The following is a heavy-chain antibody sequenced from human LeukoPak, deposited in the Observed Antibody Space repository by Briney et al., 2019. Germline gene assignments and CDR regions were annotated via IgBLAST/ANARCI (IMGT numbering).Heavy chain of an antibody. CDR3: AKDTPDIVVDEDRDY. CDR1: GFTFSSYA. Sequence: GGSLRLSCAASGFTFSSYAMSWVRQAPGKGLEWVSAISGSGVSTYYADFVKGRFTISRDNSKNTLYLQMNSLRAEDTAVYYCAKDTPDIVVDEDRDYWGQGTLVTVSS. V-gene: IGHV3-23*01. CDR2: ISGSGVST. J-gene: IGHJ4*02. D-gene: IGHD2-15*01.